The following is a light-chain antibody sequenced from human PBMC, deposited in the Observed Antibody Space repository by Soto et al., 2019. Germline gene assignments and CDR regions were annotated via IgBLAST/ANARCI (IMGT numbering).Light chain of an antibody. V-gene: IGKV3-15*01. CDR2: GAS. CDR1: QSVSSN. Sequence: EIVMTQSPATLSVSPGERATLSCRASQSVSSNLAWYQQKPGQAPRLLIYGASARATDIPARFSGSGSGTEFTLTISSLQSEDFAVYYCQQYNNWPRTSGQGTRVEIK. J-gene: IGKJ1*01. CDR3: QQYNNWPRT.